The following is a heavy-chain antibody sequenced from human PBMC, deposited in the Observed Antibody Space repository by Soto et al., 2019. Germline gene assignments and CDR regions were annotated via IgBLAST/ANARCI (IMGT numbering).Heavy chain of an antibody. V-gene: IGHV4-59*01. J-gene: IGHJ4*02. Sequence: SETLSLTCAVSGGSISGYYWSWIRQPPGKGLEWIGYISYSGSTDYNPSLKSRVTMSVDTSRNQFSLKLTSVTAADTAVYYCARNDFWSGYYNYWGQGTLVTVSS. CDR2: ISYSGST. CDR3: ARNDFWSGYYNY. CDR1: GGSISGYY. D-gene: IGHD3-3*01.